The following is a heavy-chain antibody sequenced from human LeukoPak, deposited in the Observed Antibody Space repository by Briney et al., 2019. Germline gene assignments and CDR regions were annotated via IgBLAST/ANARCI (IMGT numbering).Heavy chain of an antibody. V-gene: IGHV4-59*01. D-gene: IGHD1-20*01. Sequence: SETLSLTCTVSGGSISSYYWSWIRQPPGKGLEWIGYIYYSGSTNYNPSLKSRVTISVDTSKNQFSLKLSSVTAADTAVYYCAGGGDGITGTTRWFDPWGQGTLVTVSS. CDR2: IYYSGST. J-gene: IGHJ5*02. CDR1: GGSISSYY. CDR3: AGGGDGITGTTRWFDP.